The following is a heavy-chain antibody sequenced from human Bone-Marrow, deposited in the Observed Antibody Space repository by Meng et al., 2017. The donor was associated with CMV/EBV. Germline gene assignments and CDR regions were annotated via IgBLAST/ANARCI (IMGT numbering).Heavy chain of an antibody. CDR3: ARVAAAGRGMDV. D-gene: IGHD6-13*01. V-gene: IGHV3-7*04. CDR1: GFTFSSYW. CDR2: IKQDGSEK. Sequence: LKISCAASGFTFSSYWMSWVRQAPGKGLEWVANIKQDGSEKYYVDSVKGRFTISRDNAKNSLFLQMNSLRAEDTAVYYCARVAAAGRGMDVWGPGTTVTVSS. J-gene: IGHJ6*02.